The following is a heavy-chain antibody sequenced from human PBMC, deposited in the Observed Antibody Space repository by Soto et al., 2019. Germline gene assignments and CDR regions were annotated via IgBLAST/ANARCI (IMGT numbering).Heavy chain of an antibody. CDR2: ISGSGDGT. D-gene: IGHD3-22*01. CDR1: GFTFNTYS. J-gene: IGHJ4*02. V-gene: IGHV3-23*01. CDR3: VKDLLHLARVY. Sequence: RLSCAASGFTFNTYSMTWVRQAPGKGLEWVSGISGSGDGTYYADSVKGRFTISRDNSKTTLYLHLNSLRVEDTAVYYCVKDLLHLARVYWGQGTLVTVSS.